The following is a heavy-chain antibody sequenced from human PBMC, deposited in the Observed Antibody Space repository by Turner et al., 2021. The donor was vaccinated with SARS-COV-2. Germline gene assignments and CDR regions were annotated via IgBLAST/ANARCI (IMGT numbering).Heavy chain of an antibody. V-gene: IGHV5-51*01. Sequence: EVQLVQSGAEVKMPGESRKISRKGSGYSFTTYWIGWVRQMPGKGLEWMGIIYPADSDTSYSPSFQGQVTISADKSISTAYLQWGSLKASDTAMYYCAGREWGGSLGHIDCWGQGTLVTVSS. D-gene: IGHD3-3*01. CDR3: AGREWGGSLGHIDC. CDR1: GYSFTTYW. CDR2: IYPADSDT. J-gene: IGHJ4*02.